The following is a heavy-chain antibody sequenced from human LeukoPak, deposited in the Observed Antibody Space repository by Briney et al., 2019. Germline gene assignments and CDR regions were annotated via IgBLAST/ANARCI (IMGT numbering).Heavy chain of an antibody. CDR2: ISAYNGNT. D-gene: IGHD5-12*01. Sequence: GASVKVSCKASGYTFTSYGIIWVRQAPGQGLEWMGWISAYNGNTNYAQKLQGRVTMTTDTSTSTAYMELRSLRSDDTAVYYCARDSTSLVYSGYDHQDAFDIWGQGTMVTVSS. CDR3: ARDSTSLVYSGYDHQDAFDI. CDR1: GYTFTSYG. V-gene: IGHV1-18*01. J-gene: IGHJ3*02.